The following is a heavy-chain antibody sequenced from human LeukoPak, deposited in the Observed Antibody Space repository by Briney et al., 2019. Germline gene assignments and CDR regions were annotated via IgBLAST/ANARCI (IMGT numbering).Heavy chain of an antibody. Sequence: GGSLRLSCAASGFTFITYWMNWVRQAPGKGLECVANIKQDGSEKYYVDSVKGRFTISRDNAKNSLYLQMNSLRAEDTAVYYCAQDVTLFRGGLFDYWGQGTLVTLS. D-gene: IGHD3-10*01. CDR3: AQDVTLFRGGLFDY. CDR1: GFTFITYW. V-gene: IGHV3-7*01. J-gene: IGHJ4*02. CDR2: IKQDGSEK.